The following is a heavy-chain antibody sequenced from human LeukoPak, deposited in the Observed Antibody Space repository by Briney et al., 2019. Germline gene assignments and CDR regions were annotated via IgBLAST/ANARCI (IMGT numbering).Heavy chain of an antibody. CDR1: GSTLSSYS. CDR3: SIAKFDY. Sequence: PGGSLRLSCAATGSTLSSYSMNWIRQAPGKGLEWVSHISISGSTIHYADSVRGRFTISRDSAKNSLYLQMNSLRADDTAVYYCSIAKFDYWGQGTL. V-gene: IGHV3-48*01. J-gene: IGHJ4*02. CDR2: ISISGSTI.